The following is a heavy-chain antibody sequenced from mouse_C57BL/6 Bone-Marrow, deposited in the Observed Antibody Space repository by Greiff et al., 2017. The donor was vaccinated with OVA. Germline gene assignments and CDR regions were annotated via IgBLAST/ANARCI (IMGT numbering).Heavy chain of an antibody. D-gene: IGHD2-1*01. V-gene: IGHV1-80*01. CDR3: ARDYGNYGWYFDV. CDR1: GYAFSSYW. Sequence: QVQLKQSGAELVKPGASMKISCKASGYAFSSYWMNWVKQRPGKGLEWIGQIYPGDGDTNYNGKFKGKATLTADKSSSTAYMQLSSLTSEDSAVYFCARDYGNYGWYFDVWGTGTTVTVSS. J-gene: IGHJ1*03. CDR2: IYPGDGDT.